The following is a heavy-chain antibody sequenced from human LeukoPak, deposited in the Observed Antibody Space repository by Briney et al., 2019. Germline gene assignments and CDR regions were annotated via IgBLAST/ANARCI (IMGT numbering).Heavy chain of an antibody. V-gene: IGHV4-31*03. D-gene: IGHD6-6*01. CDR2: IYYSGST. CDR3: ARSFPYSSSFDP. Sequence: LQTLSLTCTVSGGSISSGGYYWSWIRQHPGKGLEWIGYIYYSGSTYYNPSLKSRVTISVDTSKNQFSLKLSSVTAADTAVYYCARSFPYSSSFDPWGQGTWSPSPQ. CDR1: GGSISSGGYY. J-gene: IGHJ5*02.